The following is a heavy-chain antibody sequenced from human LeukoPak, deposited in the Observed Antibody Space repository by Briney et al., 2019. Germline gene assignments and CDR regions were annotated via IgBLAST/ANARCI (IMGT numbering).Heavy chain of an antibody. Sequence: SETLSLTCSVSGDSISTRTYYWGWIRQPPGKGLEWIATIDHSGSTYYNPSLRSRVAISADTSKNQLSLKLTSVTAADTAMYYCARGDYGDYADALDIWGQGTMVTVSS. CDR2: IDHSGST. CDR1: GDSISTRTYY. V-gene: IGHV4-39*07. J-gene: IGHJ3*02. CDR3: ARGDYGDYADALDI. D-gene: IGHD4-17*01.